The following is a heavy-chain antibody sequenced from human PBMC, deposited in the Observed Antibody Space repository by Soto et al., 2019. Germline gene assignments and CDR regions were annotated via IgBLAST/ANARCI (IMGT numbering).Heavy chain of an antibody. V-gene: IGHV1-46*01. J-gene: IGHJ6*02. CDR1: GYTFTSYY. CDR2: INPSGGST. Sequence: QVQLVQSGAEVKKPGASVKVSCKASGYTFTSYYMHWVRQAPGQGLEWMGIINPSGGSTSYAQKFPGRVTMTRDTSTSTVYMELSSLRSEDTAVYYCARGGVPYSGYDYRSAPEQPYYYGMDVWGQGTTVTVSS. D-gene: IGHD5-12*01. CDR3: ARGGVPYSGYDYRSAPEQPYYYGMDV.